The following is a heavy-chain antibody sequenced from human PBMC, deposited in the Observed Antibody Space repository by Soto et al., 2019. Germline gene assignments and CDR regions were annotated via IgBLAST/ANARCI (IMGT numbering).Heavy chain of an antibody. Sequence: GESLKISCKGSGYSFTSYWISCVRQMPGKGLEWMGRIDPSDSYTNYSPSFQGHVTISADKSISTAYLQWSSLKASDTAMYYCARHGKGYSSSWSFDYWGQGTLVTVSS. CDR1: GYSFTSYW. V-gene: IGHV5-10-1*01. D-gene: IGHD6-13*01. J-gene: IGHJ4*02. CDR2: IDPSDSYT. CDR3: ARHGKGYSSSWSFDY.